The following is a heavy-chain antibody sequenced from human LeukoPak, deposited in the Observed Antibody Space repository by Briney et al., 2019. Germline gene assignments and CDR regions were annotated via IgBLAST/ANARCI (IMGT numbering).Heavy chain of an antibody. D-gene: IGHD6-19*01. CDR1: GGSISSYY. CDR3: ARAVGSGLLNYYYYMDV. CDR2: IYYSGST. J-gene: IGHJ6*03. V-gene: IGHV4-59*01. Sequence: PSETLSLTCTVSGGSISSYYWSWIRQPPGKGLEWIGYIYYSGSTNYNPSLESRVTISVDTSKNQFSLKLSSVTAADTAVYYCARAVGSGLLNYYYYMDVWGKGTTVTVSS.